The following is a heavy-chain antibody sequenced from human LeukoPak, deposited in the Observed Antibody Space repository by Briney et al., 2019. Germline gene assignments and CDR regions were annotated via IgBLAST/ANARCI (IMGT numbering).Heavy chain of an antibody. V-gene: IGHV1-46*01. D-gene: IGHD5-24*01. CDR3: ARDPRDDTELYGMDV. J-gene: IGHJ6*02. CDR1: GYTFTSYY. Sequence: ASVKVCCKASGYTFTSYYMHWVRQAPGQGLEWMGIINPSGGSTSYAQKFQGRVTMTRDTSTSTVYMELSSLRSEDTAVYYCARDPRDDTELYGMDVWGQGTTVTVSS. CDR2: INPSGGST.